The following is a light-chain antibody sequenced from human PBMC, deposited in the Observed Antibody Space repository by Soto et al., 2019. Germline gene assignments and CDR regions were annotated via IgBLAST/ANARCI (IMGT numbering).Light chain of an antibody. CDR1: QDVGTNY. CDR2: GAS. Sequence: EIVLTQSPGTLSLSPGEGATLSCRSSQDVGTNYLAWYQQKPGQAPRLLIFGASSRASGVPGRFSGSGSGTDFTLSISILEPEDSAVYYCQQFINSPYMYIFGQGTKLE. V-gene: IGKV3-20*01. J-gene: IGKJ2*01. CDR3: QQFINSPYMYI.